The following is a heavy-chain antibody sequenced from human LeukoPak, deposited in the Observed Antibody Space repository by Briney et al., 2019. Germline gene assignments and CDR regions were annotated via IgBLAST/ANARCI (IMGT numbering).Heavy chain of an antibody. Sequence: GGSLRLSCAASVFTFSSYVMTWVRQAPGAGLEWVSAIGTHSTSTDYPDSVKGRFTISRDDSKNTVFLQMTRLRVEDTALYYCTRRVGGTPDYWGLGTLVTVSS. CDR2: IGTHSTST. CDR3: TRRVGGTPDY. J-gene: IGHJ4*02. D-gene: IGHD1-26*01. V-gene: IGHV3-23*01. CDR1: VFTFSSYV.